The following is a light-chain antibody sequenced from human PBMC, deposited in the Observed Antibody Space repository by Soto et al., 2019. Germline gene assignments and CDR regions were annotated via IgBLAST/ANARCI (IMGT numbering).Light chain of an antibody. CDR3: HQDDNLPPFT. CDR2: DAS. V-gene: IGKV1-33*01. J-gene: IGKJ3*01. Sequence: DIQMTQSPSSLSASVGDRVTITCQASQDISNYLNWYQQKPGKAPKLLIYDASNLETGVPSRFSGSASGTDFTFTISSLQPEDIATYYCHQDDNLPPFTFGPGTKVDIK. CDR1: QDISNY.